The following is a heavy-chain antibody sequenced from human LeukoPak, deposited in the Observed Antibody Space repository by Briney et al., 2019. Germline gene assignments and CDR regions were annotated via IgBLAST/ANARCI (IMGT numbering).Heavy chain of an antibody. CDR1: GGSFSGYY. V-gene: IGHV4-34*01. J-gene: IGHJ5*02. CDR2: INHSGST. CDR3: ARGFFLGRAGWLDP. Sequence: PSETLSLTCAVYGGSFSGYYWSWIRQPPGKGLEWIGEINHSGSTNYNPSLKSRVTISIDTSKTQFSLELRSVTAADTAVYYCARGFFLGRAGWLDPWGQGTLVTVSS. D-gene: IGHD7-27*01.